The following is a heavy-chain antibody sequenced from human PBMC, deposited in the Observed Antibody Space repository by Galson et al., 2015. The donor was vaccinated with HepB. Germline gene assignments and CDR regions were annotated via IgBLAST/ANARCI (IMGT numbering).Heavy chain of an antibody. D-gene: IGHD2-2*01. CDR3: ARDRAYCSSTSCYEDYYYGMDV. J-gene: IGHJ6*02. CDR1: GGSISSGDYY. V-gene: IGHV4-30-4*01. CDR2: IYYSGST. Sequence: LSLTCTVSGGSISSGDYYWSWIRQPPGKGLEWIGYIYYSGSTYYNPSLKSLVTISVDTSKNQYSLKLSSVTAADTAVYYCARDRAYCSSTSCYEDYYYGMDVWGQGTTVTVSS.